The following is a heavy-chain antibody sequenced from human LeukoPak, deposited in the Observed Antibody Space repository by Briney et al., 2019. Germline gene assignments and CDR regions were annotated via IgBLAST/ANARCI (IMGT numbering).Heavy chain of an antibody. J-gene: IGHJ5*02. CDR1: GYTFTGYY. CDR2: INPNSGGT. D-gene: IGHD1-26*01. Sequence: ASVKVSRKASGYTFTGYYMHWVRQAPGQGLEWMGWINPNSGGTNYAQKFQGRVTMTRDTSISTAYMELSRLRSDDTAVYYCARRSIGLSGSYYYWFDPWGQGTLVTVSS. V-gene: IGHV1-2*02. CDR3: ARRSIGLSGSYYYWFDP.